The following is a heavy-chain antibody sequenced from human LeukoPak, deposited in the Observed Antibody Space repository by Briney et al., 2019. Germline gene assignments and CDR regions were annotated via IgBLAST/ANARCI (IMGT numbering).Heavy chain of an antibody. CDR2: ISYDGRNT. J-gene: IGHJ4*02. CDR1: GFILRKFG. D-gene: IGHD3-9*01. Sequence: GGSLTLSCAPSGFILRKFGMHCVRQAPGKGLEWVAVISYDGRNTYYSDSVKGRFTISRDNSKNTLYLQMNSLKPEDMAMYYCASRLTQGDSLTGSVTPGNYWGQGTLVTVSS. CDR3: ASRLTQGDSLTGSVTPGNY. V-gene: IGHV3-30*03.